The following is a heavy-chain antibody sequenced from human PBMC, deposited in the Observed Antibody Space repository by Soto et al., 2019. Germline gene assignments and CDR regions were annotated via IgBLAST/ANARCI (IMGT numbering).Heavy chain of an antibody. D-gene: IGHD5-12*01. V-gene: IGHV3-23*01. J-gene: IGHJ4*02. CDR1: GFTFSNFA. CDR3: AKDIVAVGGYETFNF. Sequence: EVQLSQSGGGLVQPGWSLRLSCADSGFTFSNFAMRWVRQAPGKGLEWVSDISGRGGSTYYAESVKGRFTISRDNSKNTLIRKMNSLRVEDTAVYYCAKDIVAVGGYETFNFWGQGTRVTCSS. CDR2: ISGRGGST.